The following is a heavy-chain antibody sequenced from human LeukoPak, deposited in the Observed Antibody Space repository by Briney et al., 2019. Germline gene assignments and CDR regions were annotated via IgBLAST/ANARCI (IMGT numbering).Heavy chain of an antibody. J-gene: IGHJ6*02. Sequence: SETLSLTCTVSGGSISSGGYYWSWIRQHPGKGLEWIGYNYYSGSTYYDPSLKSRVTISVDTSKNQFSLKLSSVTAADTAVYYCARAYDSTDYYYYYYGMDVWGQGTTVTVSS. CDR2: NYYSGST. CDR3: ARAYDSTDYYYYYYGMDV. D-gene: IGHD3-22*01. V-gene: IGHV4-31*03. CDR1: GGSISSGGYY.